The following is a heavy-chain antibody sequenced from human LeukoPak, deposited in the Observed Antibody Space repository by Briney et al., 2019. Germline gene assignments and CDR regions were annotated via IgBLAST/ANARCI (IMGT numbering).Heavy chain of an antibody. V-gene: IGHV1-8*01. CDR1: GYTFTSYD. J-gene: IGHJ6*03. D-gene: IGHD3-10*01. CDR3: ARVTIVRGVVESSYYYYYYMDV. CDR2: MNPNSGNT. Sequence: ASVKVSCKASGYTFTSYDINWVRQATGQGLEWMGWMNPNSGNTGYAQKFQGRVTMTRNTSISTAYMELSSLRSEDTAVYYCARVTIVRGVVESSYYYYYYMDVWSKGTTVTVSS.